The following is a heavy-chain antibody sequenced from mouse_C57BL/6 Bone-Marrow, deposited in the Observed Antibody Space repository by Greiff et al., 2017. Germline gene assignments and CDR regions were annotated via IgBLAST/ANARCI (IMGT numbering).Heavy chain of an antibody. CDR3: ARRTAQGKDAMDY. CDR2: IDPSDSET. V-gene: IGHV1-52*01. Sequence: QVQLQQPGAELVRPGSSVKLSCKASGYTFTSYWMHWVKQRPMQGLEWIGNIDPSDSETHYNQKFKDKATLTVDKSSSTAYMQLSSLTSEDSAVEYCARRTAQGKDAMDYWGQGTSVTVSS. D-gene: IGHD3-2*02. CDR1: GYTFTSYW. J-gene: IGHJ4*01.